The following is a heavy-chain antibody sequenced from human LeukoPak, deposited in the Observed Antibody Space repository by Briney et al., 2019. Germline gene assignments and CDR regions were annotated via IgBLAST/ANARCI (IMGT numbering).Heavy chain of an antibody. D-gene: IGHD3-10*01. CDR2: IQYDGSKT. V-gene: IGHV3-30*02. J-gene: IGHJ4*02. CDR1: GFIFSNFD. CDR3: AKDWSITMVRGEFLPDY. Sequence: PGGSLRLSCAASGFIFSNFDMYWVRQAPGKGLEWVAFIQYDGSKTYYADSVTGRFTSSRDNSKNTLYLQMNVLRTVDSAVYYCAKDWSITMVRGEFLPDYWGQGTLVTVSS.